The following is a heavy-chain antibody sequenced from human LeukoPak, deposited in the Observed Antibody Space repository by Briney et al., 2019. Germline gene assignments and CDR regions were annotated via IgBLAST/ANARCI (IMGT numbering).Heavy chain of an antibody. CDR3: ARHIQGANVCDY. Sequence: PSETLSLTCTGSGGSISSSNSYWGWIRQPPGKGLEWIGTLSYSGSTYYNPSLKSRITISVDTSKSQFSLRLSSVTAADTALYYCARHIQGANVCDYWGQGTLVTVPS. D-gene: IGHD2-21*01. V-gene: IGHV4-39*01. CDR2: LSYSGST. J-gene: IGHJ4*02. CDR1: GGSISSSNSY.